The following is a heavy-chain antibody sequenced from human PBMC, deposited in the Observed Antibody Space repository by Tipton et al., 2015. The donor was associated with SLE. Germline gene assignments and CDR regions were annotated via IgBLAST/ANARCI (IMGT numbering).Heavy chain of an antibody. CDR2: ISRSGNT. D-gene: IGHD3-9*01. J-gene: IGHJ3*02. V-gene: IGHV4-34*01. CDR1: GGSFGDYD. CDR3: ASGILTGNAAFDT. Sequence: TLSLTCTVFGGSFGDYDWSWIRQSPGKGLEWIGEISRSGNTNYNPSLKSRVTISLDTSKTHFSLKLTSVTAADTAIYYCASGILTGNAAFDTWGPGTMVTVSS.